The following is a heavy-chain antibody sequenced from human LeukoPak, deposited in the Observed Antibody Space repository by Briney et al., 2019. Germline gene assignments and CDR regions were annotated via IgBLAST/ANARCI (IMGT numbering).Heavy chain of an antibody. CDR2: ISYDGSNK. V-gene: IGHV3-30*04. CDR3: ARDGDYDFWSGSRGAFDI. J-gene: IGHJ3*02. D-gene: IGHD3-3*01. Sequence: GGSLRLSCAASGFTFSSYAMHWVRQAPGKGLEWVAVISYDGSNKYYADSVKGRFTISRDNSKNTLYLQTNSLRAEDTAVYYCARDGDYDFWSGSRGAFDIWGQGTMVTVSS. CDR1: GFTFSSYA.